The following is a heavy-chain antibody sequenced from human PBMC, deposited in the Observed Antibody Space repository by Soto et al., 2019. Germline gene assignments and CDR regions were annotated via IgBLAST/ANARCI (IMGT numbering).Heavy chain of an antibody. Sequence: EVQLVESGGGLVKPGGSLRLSCAASGFTFSSYSMNWVRQAPGKGLEWVSSISSSSSYIYYADSVKGRFTISRDNAKNSLYLQMNSLRAEDTAVYYCARDAYDCSNYFDYWGQGTLVTVSS. CDR1: GFTFSSYS. J-gene: IGHJ4*02. CDR2: ISSSSSYI. CDR3: ARDAYDCSNYFDY. D-gene: IGHD4-4*01. V-gene: IGHV3-21*01.